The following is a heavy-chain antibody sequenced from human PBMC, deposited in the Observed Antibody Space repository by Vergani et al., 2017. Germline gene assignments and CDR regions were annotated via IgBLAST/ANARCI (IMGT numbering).Heavy chain of an antibody. CDR2: ISGPGLST. CDR1: GFTFSNSA. Sequence: EVHLLESGGGLVQSGGSLRLSCAASGFTFSNSAVSLVRQAPGRGLAWVSSISGPGLSTYYADSVKGRFSISRDNSKNTVFLQMHSLRAEDTAIYYCVKEKRDLGSYFFDAWGHGTLVTVSS. D-gene: IGHD3-10*01. J-gene: IGHJ4*01. CDR3: VKEKRDLGSYFFDA. V-gene: IGHV3-23*01.